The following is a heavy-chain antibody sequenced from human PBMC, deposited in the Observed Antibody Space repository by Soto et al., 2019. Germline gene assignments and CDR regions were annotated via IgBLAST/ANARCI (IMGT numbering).Heavy chain of an antibody. J-gene: IGHJ3*02. CDR1: GGTFSSYA. D-gene: IGHD6-19*01. CDR2: IIPIFGTA. Sequence: ASVKVSCKASGGTFSSYAISWVRQAPGQGLEWMGGIIPIFGTANYAQKFQGRVTITADESTSTAYMELSSLRSEDTAVDYYAAAPPIAGAGTLPGVFDIWGQGTLVTVSS. V-gene: IGHV1-69*13. CDR3: AAAPPIAGAGTLPGVFDI.